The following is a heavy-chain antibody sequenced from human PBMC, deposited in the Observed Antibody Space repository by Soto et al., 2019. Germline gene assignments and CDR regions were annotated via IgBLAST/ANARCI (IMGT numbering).Heavy chain of an antibody. Sequence: ASVKVSCKASGYTFTSYAMHWVRQAPGQGLKWMGWINAGNGNTKYSQKFQGRVTITRDTSTSTAYMELRSLRSEDTAVYYCARDPPPLDVWGQGTTVTVSS. V-gene: IGHV1-3*01. CDR3: ARDPPPLDV. J-gene: IGHJ6*02. CDR1: GYTFTSYA. CDR2: INAGNGNT.